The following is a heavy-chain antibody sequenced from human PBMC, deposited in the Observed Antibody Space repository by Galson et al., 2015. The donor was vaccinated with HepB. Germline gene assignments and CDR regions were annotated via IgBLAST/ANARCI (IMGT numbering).Heavy chain of an antibody. V-gene: IGHV3-23*01. Sequence: SLRLSCAASGFTFNKHAMSWVRQAPGKGLEWVAVVSGGGAYTFYADSVKGRFTISRDNWKNTLYLQMKGLRADDTALYYCAKVVGGQYYGSGSYSDYWGQGTLVTVSP. J-gene: IGHJ4*02. CDR3: AKVVGGQYYGSGSYSDY. CDR1: GFTFNKHA. CDR2: VSGGGAYT. D-gene: IGHD3-10*01.